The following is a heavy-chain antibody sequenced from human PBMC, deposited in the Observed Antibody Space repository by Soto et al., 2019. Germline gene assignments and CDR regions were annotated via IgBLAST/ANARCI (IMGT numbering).Heavy chain of an antibody. CDR1: GGSISSSSYY. CDR3: ARNLIQLWLRAYYFDY. Sequence: PSETLSLTCTVSGGSISSSSYYWGWIRQPPGKGLEWIGSIYYSGSTYYNPSLKSRVTISVDTSKNQFSLKLSSVTAADTAVYYCARNLIQLWLRAYYFDYCGQGTLVTVSA. D-gene: IGHD5-18*01. V-gene: IGHV4-39*01. CDR2: IYYSGST. J-gene: IGHJ4*02.